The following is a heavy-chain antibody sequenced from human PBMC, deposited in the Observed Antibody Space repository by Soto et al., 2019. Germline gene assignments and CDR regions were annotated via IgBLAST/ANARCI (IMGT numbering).Heavy chain of an antibody. J-gene: IGHJ6*02. V-gene: IGHV1-69*04. CDR3: ARERATILQGPHYGLDV. D-gene: IGHD5-12*01. CDR1: GGTFRNYP. CDR2: VIPLLDMT. Sequence: QVQLVQSGAEVKKPGSSVKVSCKASGGTFRNYPITWVRQAPGQGLEWMGRVIPLLDMTNYAQTFQGRVTITADKSTSTPLMDMTSLRSYDTAVYYCARERATILQGPHYGLDVWGQGTTVTFSS.